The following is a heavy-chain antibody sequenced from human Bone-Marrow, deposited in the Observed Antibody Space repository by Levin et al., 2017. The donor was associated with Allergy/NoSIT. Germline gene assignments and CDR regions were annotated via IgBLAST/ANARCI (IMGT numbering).Heavy chain of an antibody. CDR3: VTQKAILRHSEWLYAGLDP. CDR2: ISSRNSYI. V-gene: IGHV3-21*01. D-gene: IGHD3-9*01. CDR1: GFIFGDYS. J-gene: IGHJ5*02. Sequence: PGGSLRLSCAASGFIFGDYSMNWVRQAPGKGLEWVSSISSRNSYIDYADSVKGRFTISRDNAKNSLFLQMKSLRPEDTAVYYCVTQKAILRHSEWLYAGLDPWGQGTPVIVSP.